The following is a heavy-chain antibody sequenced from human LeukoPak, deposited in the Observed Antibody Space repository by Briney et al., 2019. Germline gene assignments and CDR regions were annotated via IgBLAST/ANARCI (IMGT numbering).Heavy chain of an antibody. J-gene: IGHJ4*02. Sequence: GDALKVSCKASGYTFTGYYMHWVRQAPGQGLEWMGWINSNSDGTNYAKKFQGRVTMTRDTSISTAYMELSRLRSDDTAVYYCARVVRRVITDYWGQGTLVTVSS. CDR1: GYTFTGYY. V-gene: IGHV1-2*02. CDR3: ARVVRRVITDY. CDR2: INSNSDGT. D-gene: IGHD3-10*01.